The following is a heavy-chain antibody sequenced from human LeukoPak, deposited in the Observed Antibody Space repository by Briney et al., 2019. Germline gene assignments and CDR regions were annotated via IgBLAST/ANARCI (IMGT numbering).Heavy chain of an antibody. D-gene: IGHD6-6*01. V-gene: IGHV4-61*02. CDR1: GGSISSGSYY. CDR3: ARDAYIAARLFYYYYYMDV. CDR2: IYTSGST. J-gene: IGHJ6*03. Sequence: TSETLSLTCTVSGGSISSGSYYWSWIRQPAGKGLEWIGRIYTSGSTNYNPSLKSRVTISVDTSKNQFSLKLSSVTAADTAVYYCARDAYIAARLFYYYYYMDVWGKGTTVTVSS.